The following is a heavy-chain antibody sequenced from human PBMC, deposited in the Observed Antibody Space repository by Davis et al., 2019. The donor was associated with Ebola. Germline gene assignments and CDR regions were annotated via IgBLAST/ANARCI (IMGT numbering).Heavy chain of an antibody. CDR2: IYTGDSDP. Sequence: KVSCKDSGNSFSSHWIGWVRQLPGKGLEWMGIIYTGDSDPVYSPSFQGQVNISVDKSISTAYLQWSSLKASDTAIYYCARGTNGYNPGGYFDSWGQGTLVTVSS. J-gene: IGHJ4*02. V-gene: IGHV5-51*01. D-gene: IGHD5-24*01. CDR1: GNSFSSHW. CDR3: ARGTNGYNPGGYFDS.